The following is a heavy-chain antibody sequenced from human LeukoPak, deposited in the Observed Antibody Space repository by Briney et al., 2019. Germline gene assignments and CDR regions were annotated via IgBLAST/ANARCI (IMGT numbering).Heavy chain of an antibody. CDR2: IIPIFGTA. CDR3: ARDVTVAGTFTRQNYYYYYMDV. CDR1: GGTFSSYA. J-gene: IGHJ6*03. D-gene: IGHD6-19*01. V-gene: IGHV1-69*05. Sequence: SVKVSCKASGGTFSSYAISWVRQAPGQGLEWMGRIIPIFGTANYAQKFQGRVTITTDESTSTAYMELSGLRSEDTAVYYCARDVTVAGTFTRQNYYYYYMDVWGKGTTVTVSS.